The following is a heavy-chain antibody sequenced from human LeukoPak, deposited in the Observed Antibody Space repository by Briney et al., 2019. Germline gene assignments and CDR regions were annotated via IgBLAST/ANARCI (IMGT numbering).Heavy chain of an antibody. Sequence: GGSLRLSCAASGFTFSSYAMSWVRQAQGKGLEWVSAITSSGSSTYYADSVKGRFIISRDNSKNTLYLQMNSLRAEDTAVYYCAKEKGFSSGWEHFDYWGQGTLVTVSS. J-gene: IGHJ4*02. CDR1: GFTFSSYA. V-gene: IGHV3-23*01. CDR3: AKEKGFSSGWEHFDY. D-gene: IGHD6-19*01. CDR2: ITSSGSST.